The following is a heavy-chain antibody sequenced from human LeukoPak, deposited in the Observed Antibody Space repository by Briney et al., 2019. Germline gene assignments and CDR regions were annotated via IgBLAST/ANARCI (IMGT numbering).Heavy chain of an antibody. D-gene: IGHD1-7*01. CDR2: TRNKAKSYTT. V-gene: IGHV3-72*01. CDR1: GFTFSGSS. J-gene: IGHJ6*02. CDR3: ARGATGATNYYYGMDV. Sequence: PGGSLGLPCAASGFTFSGSSMNWVRQAPGKGLEWVGRTRNKAKSYTTEYAASVKGRFTISRDDSKNSLYLQMNSLKTEDTAVYYCARGATGATNYYYGMDVWGQGTTVTVSS.